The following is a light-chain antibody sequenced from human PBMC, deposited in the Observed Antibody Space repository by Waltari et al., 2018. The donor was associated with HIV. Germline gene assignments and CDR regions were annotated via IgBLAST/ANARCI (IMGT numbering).Light chain of an antibody. V-gene: IGLV1-36*01. CDR3: AAAWDDSLNGPV. Sequence: QSVLTQPPSVSEAPRQRVTISCSGSSPNLENNALTWYQQLPGKAPKLLIYYDDLLPSGVSDRFSGSKSGTSASLAISGLQSEDEADYYCAAAWDDSLNGPVFGGGTKLTVL. CDR2: YDD. CDR1: SPNLENNA. J-gene: IGLJ2*01.